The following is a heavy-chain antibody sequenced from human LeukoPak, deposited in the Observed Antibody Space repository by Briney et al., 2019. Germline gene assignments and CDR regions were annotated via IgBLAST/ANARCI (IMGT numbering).Heavy chain of an antibody. CDR3: ARVLKGYCSSASCYAFDY. CDR1: GYTFTSYG. CDR2: INPNSGGT. J-gene: IGHJ4*02. Sequence: ASVKVSCKASGYTFTSYGISWVRQAPGQGLEWMGWINPNSGGTNYAQKFQGRVTMTRDTSISTAYMELSRLRSDDTAVYYCARVLKGYCSSASCYAFDYWGQGTLVTVSS. D-gene: IGHD2-2*01. V-gene: IGHV1-2*02.